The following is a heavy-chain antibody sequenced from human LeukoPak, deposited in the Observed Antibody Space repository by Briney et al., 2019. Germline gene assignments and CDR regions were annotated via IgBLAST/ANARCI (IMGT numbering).Heavy chain of an antibody. CDR2: INTDGSST. CDR1: GFTFSSYW. D-gene: IGHD2-2*01. CDR3: ARGCSSTSCPSGREQ. V-gene: IGHV3-74*01. J-gene: IGHJ4*02. Sequence: GGSLRLSCAASGFTFSSYWMHWVRQAPGKGLVWVSRINTDGSSTSYADSVKGRFTISRDNAKNTLYLQMNSLRAEDTAVYYCARGCSSTSCPSGREQGGQGTLVTVSS.